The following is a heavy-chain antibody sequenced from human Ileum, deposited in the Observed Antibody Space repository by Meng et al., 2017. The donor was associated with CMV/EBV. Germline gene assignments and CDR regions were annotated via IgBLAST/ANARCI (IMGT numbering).Heavy chain of an antibody. D-gene: IGHD3-16*01. CDR1: GFSFTNYY. CDR2: IKPDGTGA. V-gene: IGHV3-74*01. J-gene: IGHJ4*02. Sequence: GESLKISCVASGFSFTNYYMYWVRQAPGKGLVWVSRIKPDGTGAVSADSVRGRFTISRDNAKNTLFLQLNSLRAEDAAMCYCVAYNWHATDYWGQGTVVTVSS. CDR3: VAYNWHATDY.